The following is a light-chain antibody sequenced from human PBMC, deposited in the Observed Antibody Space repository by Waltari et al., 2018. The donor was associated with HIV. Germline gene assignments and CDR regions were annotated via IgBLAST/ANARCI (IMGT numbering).Light chain of an antibody. J-gene: IGKJ4*01. CDR3: QQSYSTPLT. CDR2: TAS. CDR1: QNISSY. V-gene: IGKV1-39*01. Sequence: DIQMTQSPSSLSASVGDRVTVSCRANQNISSYLIWYQQRPGKAPRLLIYTASTLQRVVPSRFSGSGSGTDFTLSITSLQPEDFATYYCQQSYSTPLTFGGGTRVEIK.